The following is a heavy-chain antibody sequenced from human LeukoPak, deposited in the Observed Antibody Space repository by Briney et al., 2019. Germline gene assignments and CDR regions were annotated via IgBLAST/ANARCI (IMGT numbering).Heavy chain of an antibody. V-gene: IGHV1-18*01. D-gene: IGHD5-12*01. J-gene: IGHJ4*02. CDR2: ISAYNGNT. CDR3: AVYGGYRRDY. Sequence: ASVKVCCKASGYAFTSYGISWVRQAPGQGIGWMGWISAYNGNTNDAQKLQGRVTMATDTSTSTAYRELRSLRSDDTAVYYCAVYGGYRRDYWGQGTLVTVSS. CDR1: GYAFTSYG.